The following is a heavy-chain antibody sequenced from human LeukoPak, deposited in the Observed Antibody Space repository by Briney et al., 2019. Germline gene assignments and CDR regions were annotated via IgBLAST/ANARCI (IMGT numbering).Heavy chain of an antibody. CDR3: ARERYYYDSSGFDY. CDR2: ISSSSSYI. J-gene: IGHJ4*02. V-gene: IGHV3-21*01. Sequence: GRSLRLSCAPSGFTFSSYSMNWVRQAPGKGLEWVSSISSSSSYIYYADSVKGRFTISRDNAKSSLYLQMNSLRAEYTAVYYCARERYYYDSSGFDYWGQGTLVSVSS. CDR1: GFTFSSYS. D-gene: IGHD3-22*01.